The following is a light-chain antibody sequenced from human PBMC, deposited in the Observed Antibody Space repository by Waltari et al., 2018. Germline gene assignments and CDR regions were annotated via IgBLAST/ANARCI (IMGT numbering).Light chain of an antibody. J-gene: IGLJ3*02. CDR1: ALPKKY. V-gene: IGLV3-10*01. Sequence: SYELTQPPSMSVSPGQAPRITCSGDALPKKYASWYQQKSGQVPVLVIYEDSLRPSGIPERFSGSSSGTVATLSISGAQVEDEADYYCFSTDTSGSHWVFGGGTKLTVL. CDR2: EDS. CDR3: FSTDTSGSHWV.